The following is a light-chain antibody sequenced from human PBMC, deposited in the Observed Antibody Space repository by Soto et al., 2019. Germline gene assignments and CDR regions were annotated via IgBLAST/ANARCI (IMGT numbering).Light chain of an antibody. CDR2: DVS. CDR1: SSDVGGYNY. Sequence: QSALTQPRSVSGSPGQSVTISCTGTSSDVGGYNYVSWYQQHPGKAPKLMIYDVSKRPSGVPDRFSGSTSGNTASLTISGLQAEDEADYYCCSYAGSYTYVFGIGTKLTVL. J-gene: IGLJ1*01. CDR3: CSYAGSYTYV. V-gene: IGLV2-11*01.